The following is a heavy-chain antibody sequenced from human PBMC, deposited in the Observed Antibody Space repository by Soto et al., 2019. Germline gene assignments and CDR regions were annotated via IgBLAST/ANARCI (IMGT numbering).Heavy chain of an antibody. Sequence: PSEALSLTCAVYGGSFSGYYWSWIRQPPGKGLEWIGEINHSGSTNYNPSLKSRVTISVDTSKSQFSLKLSSVTAADTAVYYCARVREPLTGGPWFDPWGQGTLVT. CDR2: INHSGST. CDR1: GGSFSGYY. J-gene: IGHJ5*02. V-gene: IGHV4-34*01. CDR3: ARVREPLTGGPWFDP. D-gene: IGHD1-26*01.